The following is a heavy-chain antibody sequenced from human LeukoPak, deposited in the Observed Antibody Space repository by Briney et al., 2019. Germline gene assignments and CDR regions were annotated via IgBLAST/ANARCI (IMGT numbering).Heavy chain of an antibody. CDR2: IYYSGST. CDR1: GGSISSYY. Sequence: TSETLSLTCTVSGGSISSYYWSWIRQPPGKGLEWIGYIYYSGSTNYNPSLKSRVTISVDTSKNQFSLKLSSVTAADTAVYYCASQPGGYYYDSSGYNWGQGTLVTVSS. CDR3: ASQPGGYYYDSSGYN. D-gene: IGHD3-22*01. V-gene: IGHV4-59*01. J-gene: IGHJ4*02.